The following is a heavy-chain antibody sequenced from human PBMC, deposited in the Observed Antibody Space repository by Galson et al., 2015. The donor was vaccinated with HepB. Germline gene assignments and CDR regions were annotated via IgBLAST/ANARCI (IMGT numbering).Heavy chain of an antibody. V-gene: IGHV3-48*01. CDR1: GFTFSSYS. CDR3: AKERLTYYYDSSGYSPLDY. Sequence: SLRLSCAASGFTFSSYSMNWVRQAPGKGLEWVSYISSSSSTIYYADSVKGRFTISRDNAKNSLYLQMNSLRAEDTAVYYCAKERLTYYYDSSGYSPLDYWGQRTLVTVSS. CDR2: ISSSSSTI. J-gene: IGHJ4*02. D-gene: IGHD3-22*01.